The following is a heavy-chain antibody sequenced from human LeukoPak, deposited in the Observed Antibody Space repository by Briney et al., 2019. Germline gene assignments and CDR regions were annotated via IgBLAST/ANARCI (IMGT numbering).Heavy chain of an antibody. V-gene: IGHV4-30-2*01. Sequence: SENLSLNCAVSGCSISSGGYSRRWIRQPAVKGQEWIGYIYHSRSTYHNPSLKSRVTRSVGRSKNQFSLKLSSVAAAYTAVYYCARDTDYWGQGTLVTVSS. CDR1: GCSISSGGYS. J-gene: IGHJ4*02. CDR3: ARDTDY. CDR2: IYHSRST.